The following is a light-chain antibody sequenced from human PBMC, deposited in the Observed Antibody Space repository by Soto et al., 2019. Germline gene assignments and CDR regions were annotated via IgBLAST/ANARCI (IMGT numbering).Light chain of an antibody. Sequence: QSVLTQPASVSGSPGQSITISCTGTSSDIGGYNYVAWYQQDPGKAPKLIIYDVINRPSGVSHRFSGSKSGNTASLTISGLQAEDEADYYCSSYTSTTAYVFGTGTKLTVL. CDR1: SSDIGGYNY. V-gene: IGLV2-14*03. CDR3: SSYTSTTAYV. CDR2: DVI. J-gene: IGLJ1*01.